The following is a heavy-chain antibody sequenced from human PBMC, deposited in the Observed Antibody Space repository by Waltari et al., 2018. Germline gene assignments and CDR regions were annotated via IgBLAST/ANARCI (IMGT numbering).Heavy chain of an antibody. D-gene: IGHD1-26*01. CDR2: IYYSGST. CDR1: GGSISSYY. V-gene: IGHV4-59*08. J-gene: IGHJ4*02. Sequence: QVQLQESGPGLVKPSETLSLTCTVSGGSISSYYWSWIRQPPGKGLEWIGYIYYSGSTNYNPSLKSRVTISVDTSKNQFSLKLSSVTAADTAVYYCAITAEWEQTGFDYWGQGTLVTVSS. CDR3: AITAEWEQTGFDY.